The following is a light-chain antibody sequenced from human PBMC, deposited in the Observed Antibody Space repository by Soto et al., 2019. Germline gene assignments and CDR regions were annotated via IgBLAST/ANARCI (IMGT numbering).Light chain of an antibody. Sequence: ESVLTQSPPTLSLSPWERATLSCRASQSVTSSYLAWYQQKPGQAPRLLIYGAFKRATGIPDRFSGGGSGTDFTLTISRMEPEDFAVYCCQQYGSSPRTFGQGTKVDTK. CDR1: QSVTSSY. V-gene: IGKV3-20*01. CDR3: QQYGSSPRT. CDR2: GAF. J-gene: IGKJ1*01.